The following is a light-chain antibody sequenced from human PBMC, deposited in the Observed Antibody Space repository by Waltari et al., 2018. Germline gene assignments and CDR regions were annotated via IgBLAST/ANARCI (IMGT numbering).Light chain of an antibody. CDR2: QVK. CDR3: SSYTGDNLFL. Sequence: QCALTQPASVSGSPGQSITISCTGTSSYIRRNNTISWNQQYTGKPPQITIYQVKNRPSRVSPSFSGSSSGYAASLPISALQADDDAYFYFSSYTGDNLFLFGGGTKLTVL. CDR1: SSYIRRNNT. J-gene: IGLJ3*02. V-gene: IGLV2-14*01.